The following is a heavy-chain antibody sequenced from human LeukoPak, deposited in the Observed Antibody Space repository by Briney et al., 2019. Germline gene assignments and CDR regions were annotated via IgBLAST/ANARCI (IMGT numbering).Heavy chain of an antibody. CDR2: IDSTSSYI. J-gene: IGHJ4*02. V-gene: IGHV3-21*01. CDR1: GFTVSSNY. CDR3: ARDESYGSSLDY. D-gene: IGHD6-6*01. Sequence: PGGSLRLSCAASGFTVSSNYMSWVRQAPGKGLEWVSSIDSTSSYIYYGDSVKGRFTISKDNAKNSLYLQMNSLRVADTGVYYCARDESYGSSLDYWGQGILVTVSS.